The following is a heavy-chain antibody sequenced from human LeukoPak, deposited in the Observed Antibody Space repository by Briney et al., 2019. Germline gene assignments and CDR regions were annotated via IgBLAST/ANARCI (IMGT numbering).Heavy chain of an antibody. V-gene: IGHV5-51*01. CDR2: IYPGDSES. CDR1: GYTFTSYW. Sequence: GESLKISCKGSGYTFTSYWIGWVRQMPGKGLEWMGIIYPGDSESRYSPSFQGQVTISAGKSISTAYLQWSSLKASDTAIYYCARHRLSGYYGSGSYWGFDPWGQGTLVTVSS. D-gene: IGHD3-10*01. J-gene: IGHJ5*02. CDR3: ARHRLSGYYGSGSYWGFDP.